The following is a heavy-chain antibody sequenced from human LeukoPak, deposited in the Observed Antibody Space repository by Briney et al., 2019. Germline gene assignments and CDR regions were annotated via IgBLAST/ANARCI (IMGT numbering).Heavy chain of an antibody. J-gene: IGHJ6*02. D-gene: IGHD6-13*01. V-gene: IGHV1-69*01. CDR3: ARTYSSSWYTLGGYGMDV. CDR2: IIPIFGTE. CDR1: VGTLSSYA. Sequence: SLKDSCKASVGTLSSYAISWVRQAPGRGLGWMGGIIPIFGTENYAQKFQGRVTITADESTSTAYMELSSLRSEDTAVYYCARTYSSSWYTLGGYGMDVWGQGTTVTVSS.